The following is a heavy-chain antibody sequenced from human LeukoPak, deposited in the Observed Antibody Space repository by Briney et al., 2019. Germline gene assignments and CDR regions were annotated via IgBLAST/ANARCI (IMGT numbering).Heavy chain of an antibody. CDR2: ILHGGST. J-gene: IGHJ3*01. D-gene: IGHD1-26*01. V-gene: IGHV4-34*01. CDR3: ARGDPGRKKAFDL. CDR1: GGSFSGYY. Sequence: PSETLSLTCTVYGGSFSGYYWTWIRQPPGKVLEWVGDILHGGSTNYNPSLKSRVTISVDTSKNQFSLKLTSVTAADTAMYYCARGDPGRKKAFDLWGQGTMVTVSS.